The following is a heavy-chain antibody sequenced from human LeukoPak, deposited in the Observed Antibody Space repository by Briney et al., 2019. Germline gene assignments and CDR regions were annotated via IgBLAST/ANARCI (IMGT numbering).Heavy chain of an antibody. CDR2: IIPIFGIA. D-gene: IGHD6-13*01. Sequence: GASVKVSCKASGGTFSSYDISRVRQAPGQGLEWMGRIIPIFGIANYAQKFQGRVTITADKSTSTAYMELSSLRSEDTAVYYCARDSSSGEVVDYWGQGTLATVSS. CDR1: GGTFSSYD. J-gene: IGHJ4*02. V-gene: IGHV1-69*04. CDR3: ARDSSSGEVVDY.